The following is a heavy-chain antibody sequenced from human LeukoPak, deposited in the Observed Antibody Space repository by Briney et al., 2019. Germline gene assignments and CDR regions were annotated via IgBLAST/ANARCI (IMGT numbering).Heavy chain of an antibody. Sequence: GGSLRLSCAASGFTFSSYAMHWVRQAPGKGLEWVAVILYDGSIKYYADSVKGRFTISRDNSKNTLYLQMNSLRAEDTAVYYCARGYSSGWYGGFDYWGQGTLVAVSS. J-gene: IGHJ4*02. D-gene: IGHD6-19*01. V-gene: IGHV3-30*04. CDR3: ARGYSSGWYGGFDY. CDR1: GFTFSSYA. CDR2: ILYDGSIK.